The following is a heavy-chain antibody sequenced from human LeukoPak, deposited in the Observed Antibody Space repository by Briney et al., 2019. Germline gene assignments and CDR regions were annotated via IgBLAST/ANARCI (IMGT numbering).Heavy chain of an antibody. CDR1: GYSFTTYW. CDR3: ARVGSGGLDAFDI. D-gene: IGHD6-19*01. Sequence: GESLKISCKGSGYSFTTYWIGWVRQMPGKGLEWIGIIYTGASGTRYGQFFQGQGTISVDRYISTAYLLWRRLRASDAAMYYCARVGSGGLDAFDIWGQGTMVTVSS. V-gene: IGHV5-51*01. CDR2: IYTGASGT. J-gene: IGHJ3*02.